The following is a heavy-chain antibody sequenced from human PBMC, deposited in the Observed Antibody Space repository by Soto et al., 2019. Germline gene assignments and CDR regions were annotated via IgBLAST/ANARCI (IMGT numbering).Heavy chain of an antibody. J-gene: IGHJ4*02. D-gene: IGHD5-12*01. V-gene: IGHV3-33*01. Sequence: QVQLVESGGGVVQPGRSLRLSCAASGFTFSSYGMHWVRQAPGKGLEWVAVIWYDGSNKYYADSVKGRFTISRDNSKNTLYLQMNSLRAEDTAVYYCARGSRGSGYDLPDLYSFDYWGQGTLVTVSS. CDR2: IWYDGSNK. CDR1: GFTFSSYG. CDR3: ARGSRGSGYDLPDLYSFDY.